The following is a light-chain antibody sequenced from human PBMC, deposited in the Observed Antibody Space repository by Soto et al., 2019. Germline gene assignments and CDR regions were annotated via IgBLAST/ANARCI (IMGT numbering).Light chain of an antibody. Sequence: EIVLTQSPGTLSLSPGERATLSSRASQSVNSNYLAWYQQKPGQGPRLLMYGASSRATGIPDRFSGSGSGTDFTLTISRLEPEDFAVYYCQPYDNSPRTFGQGTKVEIK. CDR2: GAS. CDR1: QSVNSNY. CDR3: QPYDNSPRT. J-gene: IGKJ1*01. V-gene: IGKV3-20*01.